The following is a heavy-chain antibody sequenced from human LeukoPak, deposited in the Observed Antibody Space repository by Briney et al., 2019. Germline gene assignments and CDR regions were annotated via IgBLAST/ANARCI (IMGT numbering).Heavy chain of an antibody. V-gene: IGHV4-39*02. CDR2: IYYSGST. CDR1: GGSIGSSSYY. CDR3: ARDTVGTRLDY. D-gene: IGHD4-23*01. J-gene: IGHJ4*02. Sequence: SETLSLTCTVSGGSIGSSSYYWGWIRQPPGKGLEWIASIYYSGSTYYNPSLKSRVTISVDTSKNQFSLKLSSVTAADTAIYYCARDTVGTRLDYWGQGTLVTVSS.